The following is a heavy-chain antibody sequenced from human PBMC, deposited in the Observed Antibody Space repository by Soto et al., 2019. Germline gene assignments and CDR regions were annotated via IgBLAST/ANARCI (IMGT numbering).Heavy chain of an antibody. CDR3: VAYSGSSGRHFDY. J-gene: IGHJ4*02. CDR2: IYPGDSDT. Sequence: GESLKTSCKGSGYSFTSYWIGWVRQMPGKGLEWMGMIYPGDSDTRYSPSFQGQVTISADKSIITAYLQRSSLKASDTAMYYCVAYSGSSGRHFDYWGQGTLVTVSS. CDR1: GYSFTSYW. V-gene: IGHV5-51*01. D-gene: IGHD6-6*01.